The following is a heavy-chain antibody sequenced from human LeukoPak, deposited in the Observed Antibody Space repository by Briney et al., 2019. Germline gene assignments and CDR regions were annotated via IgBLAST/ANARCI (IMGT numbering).Heavy chain of an antibody. CDR2: SYHSGST. D-gene: IGHD3-3*01. V-gene: IGHV4-38-2*01. J-gene: IGHJ5*02. Sequence: SETLSLTCAVSGYSISRGYYWGWIRQPPGKGLEWIGSSYHSGSTYYNPSLKSRVTISVDTSKNQFSLKLSSVTAADTAVYYCARGRDFWSGYAYNWFDPWGQGTPVTVSS. CDR1: GYSISRGYY. CDR3: ARGRDFWSGYAYNWFDP.